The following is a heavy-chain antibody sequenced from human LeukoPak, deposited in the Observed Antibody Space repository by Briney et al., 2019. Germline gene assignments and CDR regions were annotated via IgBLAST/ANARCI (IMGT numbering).Heavy chain of an antibody. CDR3: AKSPEVPFIQIVVLEYYFDY. CDR2: ISYDGSNK. D-gene: IGHD2-2*01. Sequence: PGRSLRLSCAASGFTFSSYGVHWVRQAPGKGLEWVSVISYDGSNKYYADSVKGRFTISRDNSKNTLYLQMNNLRAEDTAVYYCAKSPEVPFIQIVVLEYYFDYWGQGTLVTVSS. CDR1: GFTFSSYG. J-gene: IGHJ4*02. V-gene: IGHV3-30*18.